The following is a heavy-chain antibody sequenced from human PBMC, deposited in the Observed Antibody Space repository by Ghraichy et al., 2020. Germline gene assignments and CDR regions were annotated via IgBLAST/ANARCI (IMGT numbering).Heavy chain of an antibody. CDR2: AHSSGTT. CDR3: ARENGGRLIQPTQRFDF. D-gene: IGHD2-2*01. J-gene: IGHJ4*02. Sequence: SQTLSLTCTVSGDSLRSGDHYWSWVRQPAGKGLEWVGRAHSSGTTNYNPNLKSRLTISMDTSKNQFSLNLRPALAADTAIYFCARENGGRLIQPTQRFDFWGQGILVAVSS. CDR1: GDSLRSGDHY. V-gene: IGHV4-61*02.